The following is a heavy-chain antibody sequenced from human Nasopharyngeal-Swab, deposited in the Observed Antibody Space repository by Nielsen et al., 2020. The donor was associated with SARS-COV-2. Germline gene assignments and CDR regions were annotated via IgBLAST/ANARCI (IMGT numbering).Heavy chain of an antibody. D-gene: IGHD3-22*01. V-gene: IGHV4-39*01. J-gene: IGHJ6*02. Sequence: SETLSLTCTVSGGSISSGSYYWGWIRQPPGKGLEWIGSIYYSGSTYYNPSLKSRVTISVDTSKNQFSLKLSSVTAADTAVYYCALGWYYDSSGYYYYYGMDVWGQGTTVTVSS. CDR2: IYYSGST. CDR1: GGSISSGSYY. CDR3: ALGWYYDSSGYYYYYGMDV.